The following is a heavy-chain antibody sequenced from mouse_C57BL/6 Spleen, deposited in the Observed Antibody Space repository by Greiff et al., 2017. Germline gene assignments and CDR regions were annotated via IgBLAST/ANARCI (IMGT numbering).Heavy chain of an antibody. CDR1: GYAFSSSW. V-gene: IGHV1-82*01. D-gene: IGHD2-2*01. Sequence: QVQLQQSGPELVKPGASVKISCKASGYAFSSSWMNWVKQRPGKGLEWIGRIYPGDGDTNYNGKFKGKATLTADKSSSTAYMQLSSLTSEDSAVYCCVAGRLYYGNDDYAMDYWGQGTSVTVSS. CDR2: IYPGDGDT. CDR3: VAGRLYYGNDDYAMDY. J-gene: IGHJ4*01.